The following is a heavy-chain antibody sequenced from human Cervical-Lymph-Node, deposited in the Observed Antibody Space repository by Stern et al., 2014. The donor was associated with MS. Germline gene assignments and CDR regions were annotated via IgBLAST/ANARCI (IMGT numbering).Heavy chain of an antibody. CDR2: INHSGST. D-gene: IGHD3-3*01. CDR3: ARGFYDFWSGYPYHA. CDR1: GGSFSGYY. Sequence: QVQLQQWVAGLLKPSETLSLTCAVYGGSFSGYYWSWIRQPPGKGLEWIGEINHSGSTNYNPSLKSRVTISVDTSKNQFSLKLSSVTAADTAVYYCARGFYDFWSGYPYHAWGQGTLVTVSS. V-gene: IGHV4-34*01. J-gene: IGHJ5*02.